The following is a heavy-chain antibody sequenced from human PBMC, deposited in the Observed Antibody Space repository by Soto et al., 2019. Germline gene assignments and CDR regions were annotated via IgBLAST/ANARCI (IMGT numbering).Heavy chain of an antibody. CDR2: IIPIFGTA. J-gene: IGHJ6*02. Sequence: QVQLVQSGAEVKKPGSSVKVSCKASGGTFSSYAISWVRQAPGQGLEWMGGIIPIFGTANYAQKFQGRGTIAADESTSTAYMERSSLRSEDTAGYYCASSGRVLEWLSPLYYYYGMDVWGQGTTVTVSS. CDR3: ASSGRVLEWLSPLYYYYGMDV. CDR1: GGTFSSYA. D-gene: IGHD3-3*01. V-gene: IGHV1-69*01.